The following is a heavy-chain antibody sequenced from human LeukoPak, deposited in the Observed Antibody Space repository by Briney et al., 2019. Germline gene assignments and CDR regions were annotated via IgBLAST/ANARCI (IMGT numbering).Heavy chain of an antibody. Sequence: SETLSLTCTVSGDSLSSYYLSWIRQPPGKGLEWIGYIHYSGSTNYNPSLKSRVTISVDTSKNQFSLRLSSVTAADTALYYCASGFRGQLGYFDYWGQGTLVTVSP. J-gene: IGHJ4*02. D-gene: IGHD1-1*01. CDR2: IHYSGST. V-gene: IGHV4-59*01. CDR3: ASGFRGQLGYFDY. CDR1: GDSLSSYY.